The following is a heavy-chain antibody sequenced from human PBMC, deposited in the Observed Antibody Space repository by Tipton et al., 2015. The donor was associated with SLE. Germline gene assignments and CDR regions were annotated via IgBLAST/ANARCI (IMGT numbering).Heavy chain of an antibody. CDR2: IYYTGST. V-gene: IGHV4-39*07. Sequence: TLSLTCTVSGGSISSSSYYWGWIRQPPRKGLEWIGSIYYTGSTYYNPSLKSRVTISLDTPKKQFSLKLTSVTAADTAVYYCARGLGDFWSGYHSYFDYWGQGTLVTVSS. D-gene: IGHD3-3*01. CDR3: ARGLGDFWSGYHSYFDY. J-gene: IGHJ4*02. CDR1: GGSISSSSYY.